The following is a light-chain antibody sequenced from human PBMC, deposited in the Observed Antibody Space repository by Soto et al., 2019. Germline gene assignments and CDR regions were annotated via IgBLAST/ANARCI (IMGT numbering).Light chain of an antibody. CDR3: CSYAGSYPLYV. Sequence: QSALTQPRSVSGSPGQSGTISCTGTSSDVGGYNYVSWYQQHPGKAPKLMIYDVSKRPSGVPDRFSGSKSGNTASLTISGLQAEDEADYYCCSYAGSYPLYVFGTGTKVTVL. CDR1: SSDVGGYNY. CDR2: DVS. V-gene: IGLV2-11*01. J-gene: IGLJ1*01.